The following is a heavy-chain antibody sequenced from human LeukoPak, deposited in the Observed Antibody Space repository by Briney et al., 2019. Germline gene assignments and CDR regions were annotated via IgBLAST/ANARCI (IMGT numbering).Heavy chain of an antibody. CDR3: ARDPPDSSRWFDP. CDR2: IYTSGST. V-gene: IGHV4-61*02. CDR1: GGSISSGGYY. J-gene: IGHJ5*02. D-gene: IGHD6-19*01. Sequence: PSETLSLTCTVSGGSISSGGYYWSWIRQPAGKGLEWIGRIYTSGSTNYNPSLKSRVTMSIDTSKNQFSLKLSSVTAADTAVYYCARDPPDSSRWFDPWGQGTLVTVSS.